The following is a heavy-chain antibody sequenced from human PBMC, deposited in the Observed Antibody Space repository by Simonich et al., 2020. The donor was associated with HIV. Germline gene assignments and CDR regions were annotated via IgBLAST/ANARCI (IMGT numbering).Heavy chain of an antibody. Sequence: QVQLVQSGAEVKKPGASVKVSCTVSGYTLTEFSMHWVRQSPGKGLEVMGGFDPEECETIYAQKFQGRVTMTEDTSTDTAYMELSSLRSEDTAVYYCATGLNYGDYSGFDYWGQGTLVTVSS. D-gene: IGHD4-17*01. CDR2: FDPEECET. J-gene: IGHJ4*02. CDR3: ATGLNYGDYSGFDY. V-gene: IGHV1-24*01. CDR1: GYTLTEFS.